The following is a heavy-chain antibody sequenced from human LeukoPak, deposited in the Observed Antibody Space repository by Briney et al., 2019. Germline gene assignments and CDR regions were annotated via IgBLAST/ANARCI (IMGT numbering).Heavy chain of an antibody. CDR2: INSDGSST. Sequence: GGSLRLSCAASGFTFRSYWMHWVRQAPGKGLVWVSRINSDGSSTSYEDSVKGRFTISRDNAKNTLYLQMNSLRAEDTAVYYCARVDSSPTHYFDYWGQGTLATVSS. D-gene: IGHD6-13*01. V-gene: IGHV3-74*01. CDR3: ARVDSSPTHYFDY. J-gene: IGHJ4*02. CDR1: GFTFRSYW.